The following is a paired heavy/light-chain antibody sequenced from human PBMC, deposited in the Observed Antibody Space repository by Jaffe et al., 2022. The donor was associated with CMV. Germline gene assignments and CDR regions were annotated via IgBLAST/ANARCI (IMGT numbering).Heavy chain of an antibody. CDR1: GFSFSSYA. CDR2: IWNDGSNK. J-gene: IGHJ6*03. D-gene: IGHD3-22*01. V-gene: IGHV3-33*08. CDR3: ARGPPSGYYRNPHYCYMDV. Sequence: QVQLVESGGGVVQPGMSLRLSCATSGFSFSSYAMHWVRQAPGKGLEWVAVIWNDGSNKYYTDSVKGRFTISRDNSKNTVDLQTTSLRAEDTAVYFCARGPPSGYYRNPHYCYMDVWGKGTAVTVSS.
Light chain of an antibody. CDR2: DVS. V-gene: IGLV2-14*03. CDR1: SSDIGGYSY. CDR3: SSFTNTNTPVI. Sequence: QSALTQPASVSGSPGQSITISCTGTSSDIGGYSYVSWYQQHPGKAPKLMIFDVSNRPSGVSNRFSGSKSGNTASLIISGLQAEDEADYYCSSFTNTNTPVIFGGGTKLAVL. J-gene: IGLJ2*01.